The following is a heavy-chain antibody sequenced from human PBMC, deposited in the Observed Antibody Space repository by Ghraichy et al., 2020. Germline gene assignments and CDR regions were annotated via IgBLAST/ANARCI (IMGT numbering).Heavy chain of an antibody. Sequence: ASVKVSCKVSGYTLTELSMHWVRQAPGKGLEWMGGFDPEDGETIYAQKFQGRVTMTEDTSTDTAYMELSSLRSEDTAVYYCATASTYSIAVANYYYYGMDVWGQGTTVTVSS. J-gene: IGHJ6*02. CDR2: FDPEDGET. CDR1: GYTLTELS. D-gene: IGHD6-19*01. V-gene: IGHV1-24*01. CDR3: ATASTYSIAVANYYYYGMDV.